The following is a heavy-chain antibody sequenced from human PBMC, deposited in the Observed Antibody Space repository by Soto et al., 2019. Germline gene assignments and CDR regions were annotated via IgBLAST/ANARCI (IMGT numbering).Heavy chain of an antibody. CDR2: IFSNDEK. D-gene: IGHD6-13*01. CDR1: GFSLSNARMG. J-gene: IGHJ6*02. V-gene: IGHV2-26*01. CDR3: ARIEQHPPYYYYGMDV. Sequence: QVTLKESGPVLVKPTETLTLTCTVSGFSLSNARMGVSWIRQTPGKALEWLAHIFSNDEKSYSTSLKSRLSISKDTSKSQVVLTMTNRDPVDTATYYCARIEQHPPYYYYGMDVWGQGTTVTVSS.